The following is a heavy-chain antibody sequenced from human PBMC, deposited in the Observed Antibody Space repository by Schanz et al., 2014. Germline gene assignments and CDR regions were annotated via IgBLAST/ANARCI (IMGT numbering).Heavy chain of an antibody. Sequence: VQLVESGGGLVKPGGSLRLSCAASGFTVSSNYMSWVRQAPGKGLEWVARIKSRIHGGTTDYAAPVKGRFTISRDDSKHTVYLQMDSLKTEDTALYYCTTAHYSSNYETLDYWGQGTLVTVSS. CDR2: IKSRIHGGTT. V-gene: IGHV3-15*01. CDR3: TTAHYSSNYETLDY. CDR1: GFTVSSNY. D-gene: IGHD6-13*01. J-gene: IGHJ4*02.